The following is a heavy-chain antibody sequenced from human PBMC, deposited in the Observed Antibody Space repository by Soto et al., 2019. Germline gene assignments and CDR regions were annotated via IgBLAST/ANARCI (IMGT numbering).Heavy chain of an antibody. J-gene: IGHJ4*02. Sequence: QVQLVQSGVEVKKPGASVKVSCKASGYTFTTYGISWVRQAPGQGLEWMGWISAYSGDTNYAQKFQGRVTMTTDTSTSTAYMELRNLRSDDTAVYYCARDVPAMTTGGPDYWGQGTLVTVSS. CDR3: ARDVPAMTTGGPDY. D-gene: IGHD1-26*01. CDR2: ISAYSGDT. V-gene: IGHV1-18*01. CDR1: GYTFTTYG.